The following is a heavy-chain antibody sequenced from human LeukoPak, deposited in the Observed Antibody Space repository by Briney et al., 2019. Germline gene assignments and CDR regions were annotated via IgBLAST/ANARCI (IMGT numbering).Heavy chain of an antibody. Sequence: SETLSLTCTVSGGSISSSSYYWSWIRLPPGKGLEWIGYIYYSGSTNYNPSLKSRVTISVDTSKNHFSLKLSSVTAADTAVYYCARGDGSGSYYNYYYMDVWGKGTTVTVSS. V-gene: IGHV4-61*03. CDR2: IYYSGST. CDR3: ARGDGSGSYYNYYYMDV. D-gene: IGHD3-10*01. J-gene: IGHJ6*03. CDR1: GGSISSSSYY.